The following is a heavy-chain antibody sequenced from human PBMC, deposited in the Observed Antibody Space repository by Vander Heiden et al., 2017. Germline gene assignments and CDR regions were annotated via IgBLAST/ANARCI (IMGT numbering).Heavy chain of an antibody. Sequence: EVQLVESGAGWVQPGGSQKLTCASAGFTFSGAAMHWVRQASGKGLEWVGRIRSKANNYATAYAASVKGRFTISRDDSKNTAYLQMNSLKTEDTAVYYCTRHVRGYDSSGYIGDYWGQGTLVTVSS. J-gene: IGHJ4*02. CDR2: IRSKANNYAT. CDR3: TRHVRGYDSSGYIGDY. D-gene: IGHD3-22*01. CDR1: GFTFSGAA. V-gene: IGHV3-73*02.